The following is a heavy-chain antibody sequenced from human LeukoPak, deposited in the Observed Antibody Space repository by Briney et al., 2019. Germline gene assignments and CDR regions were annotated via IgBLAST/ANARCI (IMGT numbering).Heavy chain of an antibody. Sequence: GGTLRLSCAASGFTFSSYEMNWVRQAPGKGLEWVSYISSSGSTIYYADSVKGRFTISRDNAKNSLYLQMNSLRAEDTAVYYCATLPDIVVVPAASDAFDIWGQGTMVTVSS. CDR2: ISSSGSTI. D-gene: IGHD2-2*01. V-gene: IGHV3-48*03. J-gene: IGHJ3*02. CDR3: ATLPDIVVVPAASDAFDI. CDR1: GFTFSSYE.